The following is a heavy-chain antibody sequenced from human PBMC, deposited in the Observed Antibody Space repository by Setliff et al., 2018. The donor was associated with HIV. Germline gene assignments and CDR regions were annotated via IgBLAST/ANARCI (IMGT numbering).Heavy chain of an antibody. CDR3: ARGRGEIVVLVYTYPPDS. CDR1: GGSLSDDY. Sequence: PSETLSLTCAVYGGSLSDDYWSWIRQPPGKGLEWIGHIYATGSTNYNPSLKSRVTISVDRSKNHFSLRLSSVTAADTAAYYCARGRGEIVVLVYTYPPDSWGQGKLVTVSS. J-gene: IGHJ4*02. V-gene: IGHV4-4*08. D-gene: IGHD2-2*01. CDR2: IYATGST.